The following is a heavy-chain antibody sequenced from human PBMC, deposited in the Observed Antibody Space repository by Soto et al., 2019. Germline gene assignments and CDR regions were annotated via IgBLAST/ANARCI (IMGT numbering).Heavy chain of an antibody. CDR2: IYHSGST. V-gene: IGHV4-4*02. Sequence: SETLSLTCAVSGGSISSSNWWSWVRQPPGKGLEWIGEIYHSGSTNYNPSLKSRVTISVDKSKNQFSLKLSSVTAADTAVYYCARAYSYGNRAFDYWGQGTLVTVSS. CDR1: GGSISSSNW. CDR3: ARAYSYGNRAFDY. D-gene: IGHD5-18*01. J-gene: IGHJ4*02.